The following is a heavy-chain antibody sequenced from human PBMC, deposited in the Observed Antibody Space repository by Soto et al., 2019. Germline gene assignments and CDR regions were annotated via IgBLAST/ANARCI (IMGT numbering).Heavy chain of an antibody. CDR3: ARGADYYGSGGAPFDAFDI. V-gene: IGHV4-34*01. CDR1: GGSFSGYY. CDR2: INHSGST. Sequence: QVQLQQWGAGLLKPSETLSLTCAVYGGSFSGYYWSWIRQPPGKGLEWIGEINHSGSTNYNPSLKSRVTISVDTSKNQFSLKLSSVTAADTAVYYCARGADYYGSGGAPFDAFDIWGQGTMVTVSS. D-gene: IGHD3-10*01. J-gene: IGHJ3*02.